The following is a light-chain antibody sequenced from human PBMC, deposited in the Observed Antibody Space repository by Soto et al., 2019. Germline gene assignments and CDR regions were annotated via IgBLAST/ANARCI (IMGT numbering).Light chain of an antibody. J-gene: IGKJ1*01. CDR3: QQYGDSPTT. CDR2: GAS. Sequence: EIVLTQSPGTLSLSPGERATLSCRASQSVSSSYLAWYQQKPGQAPRFLIYGASSRATGIPDRFSGSGSGTDFTLTISRLEPEDFAVYHCQQYGDSPTTFGQGTKVDIK. V-gene: IGKV3-20*01. CDR1: QSVSSSY.